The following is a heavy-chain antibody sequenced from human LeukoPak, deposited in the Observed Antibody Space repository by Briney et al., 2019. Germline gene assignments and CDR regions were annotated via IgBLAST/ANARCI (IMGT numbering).Heavy chain of an antibody. CDR2: IYPGDSDT. V-gene: IGHV5-51*01. Sequence: LGESLKISCKGSGYSFNSYWIGWVRQMPGKGLEWMGIIYPGDSDTRYSPSFQGQVTISADKSIITAYLQWSSLKASDTAMYYCAGAGIVATIPYYFDYWGQGTLVTVSS. CDR3: AGAGIVATIPYYFDY. CDR1: GYSFNSYW. J-gene: IGHJ4*02. D-gene: IGHD5-12*01.